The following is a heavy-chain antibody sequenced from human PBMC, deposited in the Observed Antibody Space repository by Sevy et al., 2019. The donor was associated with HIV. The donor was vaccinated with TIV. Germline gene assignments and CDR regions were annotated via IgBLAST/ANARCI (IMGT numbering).Heavy chain of an antibody. D-gene: IGHD3-3*01. J-gene: IGHJ4*02. CDR3: ARQGFGYYGCRSGCTPGGDYHADC. Sequence: ASVKVSCKASGYTFTSYGINWVRQAPGHGLEWMGWISAYNGNTNYAQKLQGRVTMTTDTSTSTAYMELRSLRSDDTAVYFCARQGFGYYGCRSGCTPGGDYHADCWGQGTLVTVSS. V-gene: IGHV1-18*01. CDR2: ISAYNGNT. CDR1: GYTFTSYG.